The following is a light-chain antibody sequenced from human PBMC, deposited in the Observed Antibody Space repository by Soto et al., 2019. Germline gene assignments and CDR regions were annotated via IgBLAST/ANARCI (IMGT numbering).Light chain of an antibody. CDR3: HQYATSPYT. CDR2: GAS. Sequence: EIVLTQSPGTLSLSPGERATLSCRASQSVSSSYLAWYQQKPGQAPRLLIYGASSRATGIPDRFSGSGSGTDFTLTISRLEPEDFAVYYCHQYATSPYTFGQGTTLEIK. J-gene: IGKJ2*01. CDR1: QSVSSSY. V-gene: IGKV3-20*01.